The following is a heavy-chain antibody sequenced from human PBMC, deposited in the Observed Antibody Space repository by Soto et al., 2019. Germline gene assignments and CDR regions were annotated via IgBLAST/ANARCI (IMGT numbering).Heavy chain of an antibody. D-gene: IGHD4-17*01. CDR1: GYTFTSYY. CDR2: INPSGGST. CDR3: ARAMTTGWYFDL. J-gene: IGHJ2*01. Sequence: QVQLVQSGAEVKKPGASVKVSCKASGYTFTSYYMHWVRQAPGQGLEWMGIINPSGGSTSYAQKFQGRVTMTRDTSTSTGYMELSSLRSEDTAVYYCARAMTTGWYFDLWGRGTLVTVSS. V-gene: IGHV1-46*01.